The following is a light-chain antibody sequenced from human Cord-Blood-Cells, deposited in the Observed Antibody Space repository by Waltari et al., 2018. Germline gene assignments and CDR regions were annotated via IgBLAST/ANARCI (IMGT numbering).Light chain of an antibody. V-gene: IGKV1-39*01. CDR2: AAS. CDR1: QSSSSY. Sequence: DIQMTQSPSSLSASVGDRVTITCRANQSSSSYLNWYQQKPGKAPKLLIYAASSLQSGVPSRFSGSGSGTDFTLTISSLQPEDFATYYCQQSYSTPPTFGGGTKVEIK. CDR3: QQSYSTPPT. J-gene: IGKJ4*01.